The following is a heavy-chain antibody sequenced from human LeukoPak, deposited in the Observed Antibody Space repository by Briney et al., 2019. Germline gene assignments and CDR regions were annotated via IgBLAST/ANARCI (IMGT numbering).Heavy chain of an antibody. CDR2: IKQDGSEK. J-gene: IGHJ3*02. CDR1: GFTFSSYW. V-gene: IGHV3-7*01. D-gene: IGHD2-2*01. CDR3: ARHCSSTSCPDAFDI. Sequence: PGGSLRLSCAASGFTFSSYWMSWVRQAPGKGLEWVANIKQDGSEKYYVDSVKGRFTISRDNAKNSLYLQMNSLRAEDTAVYYCARHCSSTSCPDAFDIWGQGTMVTVSS.